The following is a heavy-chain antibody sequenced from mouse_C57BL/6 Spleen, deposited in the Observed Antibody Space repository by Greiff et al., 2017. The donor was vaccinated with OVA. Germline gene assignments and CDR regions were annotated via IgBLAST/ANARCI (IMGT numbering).Heavy chain of an antibody. Sequence: QVQLQQPGAELVRPGTSAKLSCKASGYTFTSYWMHWVKQRPGQGLEWIGVIDPSDSYTNYNQKFKGKATLTVDTSSSTAYMQLSSLTSEDSAVYYCARGGYYVGYAMDYWGQGTSVTVSS. CDR1: GYTFTSYW. D-gene: IGHD2-3*01. V-gene: IGHV1-59*01. CDR2: IDPSDSYT. J-gene: IGHJ4*01. CDR3: ARGGYYVGYAMDY.